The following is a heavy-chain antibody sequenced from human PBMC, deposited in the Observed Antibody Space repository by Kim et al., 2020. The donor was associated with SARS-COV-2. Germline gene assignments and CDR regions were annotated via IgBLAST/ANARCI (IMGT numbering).Heavy chain of an antibody. V-gene: IGHV3-23*01. Sequence: GGSLRLSCAASGFTFSSFAMSWVRQAPGKGLEWVSAITSSGASTYYADSVKGRFTISRDNSENTLYLQMNSLRAEDTALYYCAKNLALRWTDAVDIWGQGTMVTVSS. CDR2: ITSSGAST. J-gene: IGHJ3*02. CDR3: AKNLALRWTDAVDI. D-gene: IGHD3-16*01. CDR1: GFTFSSFA.